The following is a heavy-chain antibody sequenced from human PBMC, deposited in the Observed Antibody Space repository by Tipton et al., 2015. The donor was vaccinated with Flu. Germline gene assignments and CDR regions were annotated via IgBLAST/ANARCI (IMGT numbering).Heavy chain of an antibody. D-gene: IGHD3-10*01. CDR2: IYSGGST. CDR1: GFTVSSNY. V-gene: IGHV3-53*01. Sequence: SLRLSCAASGFTVSSNYMSWVRQAPGKGLEWVSVIYSGGSTYYADSVKGRFTISRDNSKNTLYLQMNRLRAEDTAVYYCARAGVWFGELSVGPPSDYWGQGTLVTVSS. J-gene: IGHJ4*02. CDR3: ARAGVWFGELSVGPPSDY.